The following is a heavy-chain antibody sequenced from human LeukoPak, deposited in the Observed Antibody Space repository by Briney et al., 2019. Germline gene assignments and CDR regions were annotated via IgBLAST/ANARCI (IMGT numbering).Heavy chain of an antibody. J-gene: IGHJ4*02. CDR2: TYYRSKWYN. CDR3: ASSDNSGHLLAY. D-gene: IGHD3-22*01. Sequence: SQTLSLTCAISGDSVSSNSAAWNWIRQSPSRGLEWLGRTYYRSKWYNDYALSVKSRIAINPDTSKNQFSLQLNSVTPEDTAVYYCASSDNSGHLLAYWGQGTLVTVSS. CDR1: GDSVSSNSAA. V-gene: IGHV6-1*01.